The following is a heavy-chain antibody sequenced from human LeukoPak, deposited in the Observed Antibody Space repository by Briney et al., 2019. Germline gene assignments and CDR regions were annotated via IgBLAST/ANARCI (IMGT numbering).Heavy chain of an antibody. Sequence: GGSLRLSCAASGFTFSSYAMHWVRQAPGKGLEWVAVISYDGSNKYYADSVKGRFTISRDNSKNTLYLQMNSLRAEDTAVYYCARDAEKWKHCSSTSCYTAPDYWGQGTLVTVSS. CDR1: GFTFSSYA. CDR2: ISYDGSNK. D-gene: IGHD2-2*02. V-gene: IGHV3-30-3*01. J-gene: IGHJ4*02. CDR3: ARDAEKWKHCSSTSCYTAPDY.